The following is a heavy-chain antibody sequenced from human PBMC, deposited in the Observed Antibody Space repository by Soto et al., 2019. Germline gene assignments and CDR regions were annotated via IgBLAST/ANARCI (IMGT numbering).Heavy chain of an antibody. Sequence: GSLRLSCAASGFTFSHYVLSWVRQSPERGLEWVSSISGSGSSVYVADSVRGRFIMSSDLSTNTVSLQMNSLRAEDTAVYYCAKVRASYLSASYFYYGLDVWGQGTTVTVSS. CDR1: GFTFSHYV. V-gene: IGHV3-23*01. J-gene: IGHJ6*02. CDR2: ISGSGSSV. CDR3: AKVRASYLSASYFYYGLDV. D-gene: IGHD3-10*01.